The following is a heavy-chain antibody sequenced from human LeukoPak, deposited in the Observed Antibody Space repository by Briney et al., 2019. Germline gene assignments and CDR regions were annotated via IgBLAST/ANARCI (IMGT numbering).Heavy chain of an antibody. CDR1: GFTSSSYW. D-gene: IGHD3-9*01. Sequence: GGSLRLSCAASGFTSSSYWMHWVRQAPGKGLVWVSRINSDGSSTMYADSVKGRFTISRDNAKSTVFLQMHSLRAEDTAVYFCARDLTGSVQDYWGQGTLVTVSS. CDR2: INSDGSST. J-gene: IGHJ4*02. V-gene: IGHV3-74*03. CDR3: ARDLTGSVQDY.